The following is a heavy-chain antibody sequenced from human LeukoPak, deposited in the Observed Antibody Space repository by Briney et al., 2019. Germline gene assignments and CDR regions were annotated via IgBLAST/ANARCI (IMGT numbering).Heavy chain of an antibody. V-gene: IGHV3-48*04. CDR1: GFTFSSYS. D-gene: IGHD2/OR15-2a*01. Sequence: GGSLRLSCAASGFTFSSYSMNWVRQAPGKGPEWVSYISNRSGSATYYSDSVKGRFTNSRDYSKNSLYLQMNSLRADDTAVYYCARDFRNKGMDVWGQGTTVIVSS. J-gene: IGHJ6*02. CDR3: ARDFRNKGMDV. CDR2: ISNRSGSAT.